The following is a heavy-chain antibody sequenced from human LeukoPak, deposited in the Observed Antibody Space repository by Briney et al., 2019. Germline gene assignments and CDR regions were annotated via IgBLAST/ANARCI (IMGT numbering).Heavy chain of an antibody. CDR2: INPNSGGT. D-gene: IGHD5-24*01. Sequence: ASVKVSCKASGYTFTGYYMHWVRQAPGQRLEWMGRINPNSGGTNYAQKFQGRVTMTRDTSISTAYMELSRLRSDDTAVYYCARARDGYNYWFDPWGQGTLVTVSS. V-gene: IGHV1-2*06. CDR1: GYTFTGYY. J-gene: IGHJ5*02. CDR3: ARARDGYNYWFDP.